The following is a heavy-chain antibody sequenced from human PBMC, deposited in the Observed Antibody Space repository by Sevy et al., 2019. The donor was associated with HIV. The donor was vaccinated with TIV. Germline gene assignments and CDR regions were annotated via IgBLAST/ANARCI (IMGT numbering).Heavy chain of an antibody. D-gene: IGHD3-22*01. CDR3: AKDMDDRSGRNYYGMDV. CDR1: GFTFDDYA. V-gene: IGHV3-9*01. CDR2: ISWNSGSI. J-gene: IGHJ6*02. Sequence: GGSLRLSCAASGFTFDDYAMHWVRQAPGKGLEWVSGISWNSGSIGYADSVKGRFTISRDNAKNSLYLQMNSLRAEDTALYYCAKDMDDRSGRNYYGMDVWGQGTTVTVSS.